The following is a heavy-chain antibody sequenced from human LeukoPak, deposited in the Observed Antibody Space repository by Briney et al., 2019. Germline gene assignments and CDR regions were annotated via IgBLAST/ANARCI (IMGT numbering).Heavy chain of an antibody. CDR2: IRYDESNE. CDR1: GFTFRSYG. Sequence: GGSLRLSCAASGFTFRSYGMHWVRQAPGKRLEWVAFIRYDESNEYYADSVKGRFTISRDISKNTLYLQMSSLRAEDTAVYYCAKRYWPDARYTDVWGKGTTVTVSS. CDR3: AKRYWPDARYTDV. D-gene: IGHD2-8*02. J-gene: IGHJ6*03. V-gene: IGHV3-30*02.